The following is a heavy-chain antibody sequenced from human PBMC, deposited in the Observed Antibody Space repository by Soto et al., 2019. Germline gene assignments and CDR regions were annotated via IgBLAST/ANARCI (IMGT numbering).Heavy chain of an antibody. D-gene: IGHD2-8*01. CDR1: GFTFSSCS. CDR3: AKYCSSDVCLDY. J-gene: IGHJ4*02. CDR2: ISGSGDTK. V-gene: IGHV3-48*02. Sequence: GGSLRLSCASSGFTFSSCSMNWVRQAPGKGLEWVSFISGSGDTKYYADSVKGPSTISRDNAKNSLYLQMRSMRDEDPAVYYCAKYCSSDVCLDYWGQGTLVTVSS.